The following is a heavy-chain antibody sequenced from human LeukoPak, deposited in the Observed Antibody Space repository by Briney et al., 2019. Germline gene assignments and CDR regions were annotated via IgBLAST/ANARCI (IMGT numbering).Heavy chain of an antibody. V-gene: IGHV3-23*01. J-gene: IGHJ4*02. D-gene: IGHD4-17*01. CDR3: AKRGAVTIKEGLDY. Sequence: GGSLRLSCAASGFTFRNYGMNWVRQAPGKGLEWVSGISGSGGSTYHADSVKGRFTISRDNSKNTLYLEMNSLRAEDTAVCYCAKRGAVTIKEGLDYWGQGTLVTVSS. CDR2: ISGSGGST. CDR1: GFTFRNYG.